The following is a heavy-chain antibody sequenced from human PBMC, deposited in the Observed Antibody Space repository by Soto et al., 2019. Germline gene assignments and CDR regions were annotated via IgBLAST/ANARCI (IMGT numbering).Heavy chain of an antibody. CDR2: LIPIYDEP. CDR1: GFTFNVYG. Sequence: QVQLVQSGAEVKNPGSSVRVSCKTSGFTFNVYGIHWVRQAPGQGLEWMGGLIPIYDEPNYAQKFQGRVTITADKSPTTVYLELSSLRSEDTAVYFCARVRDPHLDHYGLDVWGQGTPVTVSS. V-gene: IGHV1-69*06. J-gene: IGHJ6*02. CDR3: ARVRDPHLDHYGLDV.